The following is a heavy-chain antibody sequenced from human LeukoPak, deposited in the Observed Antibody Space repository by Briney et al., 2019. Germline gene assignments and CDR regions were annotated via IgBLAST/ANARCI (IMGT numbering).Heavy chain of an antibody. CDR3: ARHGFASIGEPTPFDY. V-gene: IGHV4-39*01. J-gene: IGHJ4*02. D-gene: IGHD1-14*01. CDR1: GGSISSSSYY. Sequence: SETLSLTCTVSGGSISSSSYYWGWVRQPPGKGLEWIGSIYYSGSTYYNPSLKSRVTISVDTSKNQFSLKLSSVTAADTAVYYCARHGFASIGEPTPFDYWGQGTLVTVSS. CDR2: IYYSGST.